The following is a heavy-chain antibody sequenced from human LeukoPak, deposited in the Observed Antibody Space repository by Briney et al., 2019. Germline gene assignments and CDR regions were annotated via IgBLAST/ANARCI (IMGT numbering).Heavy chain of an antibody. CDR3: TTQTYYYDSSGYSTTWYFDY. CDR1: GFTFSNAW. Sequence: GESLRLSCAASGFTFSNAWMNWVRQPPGKGLEWVGRIKSKTDGGTIDYAAPVKGRFTISRDDSKNTLYLQMNSLKTEDTAVYYCTTQTYYYDSSGYSTTWYFDYWGQGTLVTVSS. CDR2: IKSKTDGGTI. J-gene: IGHJ4*02. D-gene: IGHD3-22*01. V-gene: IGHV3-15*01.